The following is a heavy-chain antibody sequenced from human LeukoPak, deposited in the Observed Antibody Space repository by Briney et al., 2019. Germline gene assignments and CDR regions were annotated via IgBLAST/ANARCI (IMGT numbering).Heavy chain of an antibody. V-gene: IGHV4-61*02. CDR3: ARAPRSGVGDRRGYWLDP. J-gene: IGHJ5*02. D-gene: IGHD2-8*01. CDR2: ISSTGSV. Sequence: SETLSLTCTVSGGSISSGTYYWTWIRQPAGKGLEWIGRISSTGSVHYNPSLKSRVTVSADTSKNQFSLKLTAVIVADTALYFCARAPRSGVGDRRGYWLDPCGQGTLVTVSP. CDR1: GGSISSGTYY.